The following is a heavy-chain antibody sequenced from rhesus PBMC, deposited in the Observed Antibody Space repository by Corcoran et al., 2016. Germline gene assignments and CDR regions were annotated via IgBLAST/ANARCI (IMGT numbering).Heavy chain of an antibody. V-gene: IGHV4-93*01. D-gene: IGHD2-15*01. Sequence: QVQESGPTVVKPSETLSLTCTVSGGSIRSNYWWTWIRHSAGKGLEWIGGFFGGHAITEYNPIVKSRVSSSTDTSKKQVYLKMTSVTAADTAVYYCASTDCSNSDCSSGDLWGQGVLVTVTS. CDR1: GGSIRSNYW. CDR3: ASTDCSNSDCSSGDL. CDR2: FFGGHAIT. J-gene: IGHJ4*01.